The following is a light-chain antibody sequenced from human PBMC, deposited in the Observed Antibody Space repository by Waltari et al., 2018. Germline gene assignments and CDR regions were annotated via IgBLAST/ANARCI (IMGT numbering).Light chain of an antibody. Sequence: QPALTQPPSVSASPGQSITISCTGTSTDDGGYNYVSWYQQHPGKPPKLMIYDVSNRPSGVSKRFSGSKSGNTASLTISGLQAEDEADYYCSSYTSSSTFYVFGTGTKVTVL. CDR2: DVS. J-gene: IGLJ1*01. CDR3: SSYTSSSTFYV. CDR1: STDDGGYNY. V-gene: IGLV2-14*03.